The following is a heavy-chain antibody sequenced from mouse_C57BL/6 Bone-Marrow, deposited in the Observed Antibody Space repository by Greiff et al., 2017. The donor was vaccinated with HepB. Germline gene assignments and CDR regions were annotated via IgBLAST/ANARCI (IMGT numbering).Heavy chain of an antibody. CDR2: ISSGSSTI. Sequence: EVHLEESGGCLVKPGGPLKLPCAAPGFTFRDYGLHWVRHAPEKGLEWVAYISSGSSTIYYADTVKGRFPISRDNAKNTLFLQMTSLRSEHTAMYYCARVPHSIYEAYWGQGTLVTVSA. D-gene: IGHD2-5*01. V-gene: IGHV5-17*01. CDR3: ARVPHSIYEAY. CDR1: GFTFRDYG. J-gene: IGHJ3*01.